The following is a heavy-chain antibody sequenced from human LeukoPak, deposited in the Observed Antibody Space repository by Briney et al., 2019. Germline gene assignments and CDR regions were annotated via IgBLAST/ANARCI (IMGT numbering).Heavy chain of an antibody. CDR3: AKETHSSGYYYSVY. D-gene: IGHD3-22*01. CDR2: ISGSGGST. J-gene: IGHJ4*02. Sequence: GGSLRLSCAASGFTFSSHAMSWVRQAPGKGLEWVSAISGSGGSTYYAASVKGRFTISRDNSKNTLYLQMNSLRAEDTAVYYCAKETHSSGYYYSVYWGQGTLVTVSS. CDR1: GFTFSSHA. V-gene: IGHV3-23*01.